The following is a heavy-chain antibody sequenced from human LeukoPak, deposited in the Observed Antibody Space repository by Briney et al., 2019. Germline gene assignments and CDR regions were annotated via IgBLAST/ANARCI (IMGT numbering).Heavy chain of an antibody. J-gene: IGHJ6*04. CDR3: ARGRGYSYGSHTTLGMDV. CDR2: IYYSGST. Sequence: SETLSLTCTVSGGSISSYYWSWIRQPPGKGLEWIGYIYYSGSTNYNPSLKSRVTISVDTSKNQFSLKLSSVTAADTAVYYCARGRGYSYGSHTTLGMDVWGKGTTVTVSS. CDR1: GGSISSYY. V-gene: IGHV4-59*01. D-gene: IGHD5-18*01.